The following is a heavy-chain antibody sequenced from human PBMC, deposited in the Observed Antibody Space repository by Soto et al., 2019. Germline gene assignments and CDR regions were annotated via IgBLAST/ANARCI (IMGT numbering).Heavy chain of an antibody. CDR3: ARGGYFDSINYLAY. V-gene: IGHV1-24*01. D-gene: IGHD3-22*01. CDR2: FDREDGET. J-gene: IGHJ4*02. CDR1: GYTLTDLS. Sequence: ASVKVSCKVSGYTLTDLSIHWVRQAPGKGLEWMGGFDREDGETIYAQKFQGRVTMTEDTSTDTAYMEMSSLRSEDTAVYYCARGGYFDSINYLAYWGLGTLVTVSS.